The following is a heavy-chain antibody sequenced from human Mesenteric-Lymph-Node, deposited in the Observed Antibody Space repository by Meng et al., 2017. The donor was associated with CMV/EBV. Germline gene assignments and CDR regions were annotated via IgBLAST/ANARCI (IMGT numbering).Heavy chain of an antibody. Sequence: QVHLQLRRPAVLTPSEPLSPPCAVYGGSFSGYYWSGIRQPPGKRLEWIGEINHSGSTNYNPSLKSRVTISVDTSKNQFSLKLSSVTAADTAVYYCARHQRWLKSEGGFNYWGQGTLVTVSS. CDR3: ARHQRWLKSEGGFNY. J-gene: IGHJ4*02. V-gene: IGHV4-34*01. CDR2: INHSGST. D-gene: IGHD4-23*01. CDR1: GGSFSGYY.